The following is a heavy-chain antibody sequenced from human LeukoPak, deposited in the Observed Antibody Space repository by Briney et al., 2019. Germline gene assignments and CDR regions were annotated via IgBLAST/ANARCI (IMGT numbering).Heavy chain of an antibody. Sequence: GASVKVSCKASGYTFTSYGISWVRQAPGQGLEWMGWISAYNGNTNYAQKLQGRVTMTTDTSTSTAYMELRSLRSDDTAVYYCARDGTPHSSTGGDWFDPWGQGTLVTVSS. CDR3: ARDGTPHSSTGGDWFDP. J-gene: IGHJ5*02. CDR1: GYTFTSYG. CDR2: ISAYNGNT. V-gene: IGHV1-18*01. D-gene: IGHD6-13*01.